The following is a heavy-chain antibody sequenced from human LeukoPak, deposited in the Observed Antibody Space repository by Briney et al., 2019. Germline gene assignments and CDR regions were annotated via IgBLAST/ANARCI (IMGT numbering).Heavy chain of an antibody. CDR1: GGSISSSNW. CDR3: ARAGSPITMVRGVFDY. V-gene: IGHV4-4*02. CDR2: IYHSGST. J-gene: IGHJ4*02. Sequence: PSETLYLTCAVSGGSISSSNWWSWVRQPPGKGLEWIGEIYHSGSTNYNPSLKSRVTISVDKSKNQFSLKLSSVTAADTAVYYCARAGSPITMVRGVFDYWGQGTLVTVSS. D-gene: IGHD3-10*01.